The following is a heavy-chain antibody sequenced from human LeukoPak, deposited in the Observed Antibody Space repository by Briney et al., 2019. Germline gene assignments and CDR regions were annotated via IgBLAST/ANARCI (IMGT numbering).Heavy chain of an antibody. J-gene: IGHJ4*02. D-gene: IGHD4-17*01. CDR3: ASQGTTVSNSDY. CDR2: IWYDGSNK. Sequence: GGSLRLSCAASGFTFSSYGMHWVRQAPGKGLEWVAVIWYDGSNKYYADSVKGRFTISRDNSKNTLYLQMNSLGAEDTAVYYCASQGTTVSNSDYWGQGTLVTVSS. CDR1: GFTFSSYG. V-gene: IGHV3-33*01.